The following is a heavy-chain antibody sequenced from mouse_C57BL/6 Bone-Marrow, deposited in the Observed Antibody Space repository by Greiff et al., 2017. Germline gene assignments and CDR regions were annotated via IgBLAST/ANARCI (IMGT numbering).Heavy chain of an antibody. CDR2: IYPSDSET. Sequence: QVHVKQPGAELVRPGSSVKLSCKASGYTFTSYWMDWVKQRPGQGLEWIGNIYPSDSETHYNQKFKDKATLTVDKSSSTAYMQLSSLTSEDSAVYYCARRGVVATDYAMDYWGQGTSVTVSS. D-gene: IGHD1-1*01. CDR3: ARRGVVATDYAMDY. V-gene: IGHV1-61*01. CDR1: GYTFTSYW. J-gene: IGHJ4*01.